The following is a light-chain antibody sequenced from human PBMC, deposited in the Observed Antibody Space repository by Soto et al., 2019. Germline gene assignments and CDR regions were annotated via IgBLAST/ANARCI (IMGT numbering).Light chain of an antibody. CDR1: SSNIGAGYD. CDR3: QAFGSTLSGYV. Sequence: QSVLTQPPSVAGAPGQRVTISCTGSSSNIGAGYDVHWYQQVPGTAPKLLIYGNSNRPSGVPDRFSGSKSGTSASLAITGLQAEDEADYYCQAFGSTLSGYVLGMGTKVTVL. CDR2: GNS. J-gene: IGLJ1*01. V-gene: IGLV1-40*01.